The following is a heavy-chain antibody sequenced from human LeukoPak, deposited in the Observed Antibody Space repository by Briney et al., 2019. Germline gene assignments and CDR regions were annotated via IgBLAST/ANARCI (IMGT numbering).Heavy chain of an antibody. J-gene: IGHJ6*03. CDR3: ARDFGTWEPYGDYYYYYMDV. V-gene: IGHV3-21*01. Sequence: PGGSLRLSCAASGFTFSSYSMNWVRQAPGKGLEWVSSISSSSSYIYYADSVKGRFTISRDNAKNSLYLQMNSLRAEDTAVYYCARDFGTWEPYGDYYYYYMDVWGKGTTVTVSS. D-gene: IGHD1-26*01. CDR1: GFTFSSYS. CDR2: ISSSSSYI.